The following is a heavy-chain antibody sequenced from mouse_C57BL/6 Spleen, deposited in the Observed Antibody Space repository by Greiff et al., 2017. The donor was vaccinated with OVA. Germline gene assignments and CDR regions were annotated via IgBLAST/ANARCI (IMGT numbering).Heavy chain of an antibody. Sequence: VKLVESGAELVRPGASVKLSCKASGYTFTDYYINWVKQRPGQGLEWIARIYPGSGNTYYNEKFKGKATLTAEKSSSTAYMQLSSLTSEDSAVYFCARGEVLEDAMDYWGQGTSVTVSS. D-gene: IGHD2-14*01. V-gene: IGHV1-76*01. CDR1: GYTFTDYY. CDR2: IYPGSGNT. J-gene: IGHJ4*01. CDR3: ARGEVLEDAMDY.